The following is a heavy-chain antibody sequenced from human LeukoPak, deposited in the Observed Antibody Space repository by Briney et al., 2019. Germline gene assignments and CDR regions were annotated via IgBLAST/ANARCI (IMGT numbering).Heavy chain of an antibody. CDR1: GFTFSNAW. CDR3: TTGFTDATHDGY. V-gene: IGHV3-15*01. CDR2: IKSKTDGGTT. J-gene: IGHJ4*02. Sequence: GGSLRLSCAASGFTFSNAWMSWVRQAPGKGLEWVGRIKSKTDGGTTDYAAPVKGRFTISRDDSINTLYLQMNSLKTEDTGVYYCTTGFTDATHDGYWGQGTLVTVSS.